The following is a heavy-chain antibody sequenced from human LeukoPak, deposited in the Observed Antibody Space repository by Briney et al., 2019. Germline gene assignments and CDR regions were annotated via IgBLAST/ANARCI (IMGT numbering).Heavy chain of an antibody. J-gene: IGHJ4*02. CDR3: ATPTYYYDSSGLGY. CDR1: GFTFSSYA. V-gene: IGHV3-30-3*01. D-gene: IGHD3-22*01. CDR2: ISYDGSNK. Sequence: GGSLRLSCAASGFTFSSYAMHWVRQAPGKGLEWVAVISYDGSNKYYADSVKGRFTISRDNSKNTLYLQMNSLRAEDTAVYYCATPTYYYDSSGLGYWGQGTPVTVSS.